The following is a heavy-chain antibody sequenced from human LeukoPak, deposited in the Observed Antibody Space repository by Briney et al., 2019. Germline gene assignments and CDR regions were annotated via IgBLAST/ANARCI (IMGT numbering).Heavy chain of an antibody. CDR2: IKPKTEGETT. J-gene: IGHJ4*02. V-gene: IGHV3-15*07. CDR3: ITPLPYSAQ. CDR1: GFTFSGYW. D-gene: IGHD2-21*01. Sequence: PGGSLRLSCADSGFTFSGYWMNWVRQAPGKGLEWVGRIKPKTEGETTEYAAPVKDRFSISRDDSKSMMYLQMNSLKTEDTAVYYCITPLPYSAQGGQGTLVTVSS.